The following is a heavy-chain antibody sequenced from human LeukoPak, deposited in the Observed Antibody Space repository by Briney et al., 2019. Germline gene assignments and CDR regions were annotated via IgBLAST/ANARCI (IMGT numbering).Heavy chain of an antibody. CDR2: ISGSGDST. J-gene: IGHJ4*02. V-gene: IGHV3-23*01. CDR1: GFTFSSCA. Sequence: GGSLRLSCAASGFTFSSCAMSWVRQAPGKGLEWVSGISGSGDSTDYADSVKGRFTISRDNSKNTLYLQINSLRAEDTAVYYCAKPPSNNLLTGSLYYFDYWGQGTLVTVSS. CDR3: AKPPSNNLLTGSLYYFDY. D-gene: IGHD3-9*01.